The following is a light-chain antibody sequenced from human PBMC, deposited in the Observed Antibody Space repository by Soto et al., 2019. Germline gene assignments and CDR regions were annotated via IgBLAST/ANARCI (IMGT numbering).Light chain of an antibody. CDR3: QQSYTTPYT. CDR1: QSVRNW. J-gene: IGKJ2*01. Sequence: DIQMTQSPSTLFASVGDRVTITCRASQSVRNWLAWYQQKPGRAPQLLIYDSSTLEPGVPSRFRGSGSGTEFTLTINGLQPDDFATYYCQQSYTTPYTFGQGTKVDIK. CDR2: DSS. V-gene: IGKV1-5*01.